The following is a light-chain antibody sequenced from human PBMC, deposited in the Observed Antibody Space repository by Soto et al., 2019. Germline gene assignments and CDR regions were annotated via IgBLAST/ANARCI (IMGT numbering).Light chain of an antibody. V-gene: IGKV1-17*01. Sequence: DIQLTQSPSSLSASVGDRVTITCRASQGIGNDLGWYQQKPGKAPKRLIYSTSSLQSGVPSRFSGSGSGTEFRLTISSLQPEDSAIYYCLQHNTYPRTFGQGTKVEIK. CDR2: STS. CDR3: LQHNTYPRT. CDR1: QGIGND. J-gene: IGKJ1*01.